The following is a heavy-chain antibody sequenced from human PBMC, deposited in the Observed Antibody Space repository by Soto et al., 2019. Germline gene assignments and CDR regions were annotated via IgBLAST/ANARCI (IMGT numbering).Heavy chain of an antibody. Sequence: PGGSLRLSCTASGLTFSSYAVHWVRQAPGKGLEWVSVISGDGGNKYFAESVRGRFLISRDNSKNTVYLQMNSLRHEDTAVYFCARRLTSTVSALGYWGQGTLGTVS. V-gene: IGHV3-30-3*01. D-gene: IGHD6-19*01. CDR1: GLTFSSYA. CDR3: ARRLTSTVSALGY. J-gene: IGHJ4*02. CDR2: ISGDGGNK.